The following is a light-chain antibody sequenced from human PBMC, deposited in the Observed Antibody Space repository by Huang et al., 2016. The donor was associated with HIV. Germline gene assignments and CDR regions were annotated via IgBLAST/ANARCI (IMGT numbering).Light chain of an antibody. V-gene: IGKV1-12*01. CDR1: QDIITW. CDR2: AAS. Sequence: DIQMTQSPSSVSASVGDKVTITCRASQDIITWLAWYQQKPGKAPKLLIFAASRLHDAVPPRFSGTGSGTSFTLTITNLQPDDFATYYCQQSDRFPLTFGGGTRVDIK. CDR3: QQSDRFPLT. J-gene: IGKJ4*01.